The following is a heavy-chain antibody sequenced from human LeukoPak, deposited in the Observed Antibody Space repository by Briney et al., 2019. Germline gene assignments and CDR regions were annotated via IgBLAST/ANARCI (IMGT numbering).Heavy chain of an antibody. CDR3: ARALDYYDSSGYPHDAFDI. V-gene: IGHV4-34*01. CDR1: GGSFRGYY. CDR2: INHSGST. D-gene: IGHD3-22*01. Sequence: SETLSLTCAVYGGSFRGYYWGWFRKPPGKGREWIGKINHSGSTNYNPSLKSRVTISVDTSKNQFSLKLSSVTAADTAVYYCARALDYYDSSGYPHDAFDIWGQGTMVTVSS. J-gene: IGHJ3*02.